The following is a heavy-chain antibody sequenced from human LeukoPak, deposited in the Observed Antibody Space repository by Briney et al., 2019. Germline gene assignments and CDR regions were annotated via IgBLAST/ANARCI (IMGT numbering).Heavy chain of an antibody. CDR3: ARGGTMYYGSGNFDY. Sequence: GASVKVSCKASGYTFTDYYIHWVRQAPGQGLEWMGWLNPNSGDTNYAQKFQGRVSMTRDTSISTAYMDLSDLRSDDTAVYYCARGGTMYYGSGNFDYWGQGTLVTVSS. D-gene: IGHD3-10*01. J-gene: IGHJ4*02. CDR2: LNPNSGDT. V-gene: IGHV1-2*02. CDR1: GYTFTDYY.